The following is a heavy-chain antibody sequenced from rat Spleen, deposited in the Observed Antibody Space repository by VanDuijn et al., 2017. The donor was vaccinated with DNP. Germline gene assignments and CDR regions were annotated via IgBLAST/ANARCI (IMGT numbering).Heavy chain of an antibody. CDR3: ARHYGHNGFDY. V-gene: IGHV4-2*01. J-gene: IGHJ2*01. D-gene: IGHD1-11*01. Sequence: EVKLVESGGGLVQPGRSLKVSCAASGFNFNDHWMGWVRQAPGKGLEWIGEISKDGSSINYTPSLKDKFTISRDNVQSTLYLQMSKLGSEDTAIYYCARHYGHNGFDYWGQGVMVTVSS. CDR1: GFNFNDHW. CDR2: ISKDGSSI.